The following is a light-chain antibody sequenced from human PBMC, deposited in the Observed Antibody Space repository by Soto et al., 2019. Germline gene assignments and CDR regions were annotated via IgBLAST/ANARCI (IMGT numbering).Light chain of an antibody. V-gene: IGLV3-9*01. Sequence: SYELTQPLSVSVALGQTARITCGGNNSGSKNVHWYQLNPGQAPVLVIYRDTNRPSGIPERFSGSNSGNTATLAISGAQVGDDADYYCQVWDSSTVVFGGGTKVTVL. CDR1: NSGSKN. J-gene: IGLJ3*02. CDR3: QVWDSSTVV. CDR2: RDT.